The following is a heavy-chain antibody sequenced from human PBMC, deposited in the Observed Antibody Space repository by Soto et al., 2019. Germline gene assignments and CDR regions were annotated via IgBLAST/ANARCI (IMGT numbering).Heavy chain of an antibody. D-gene: IGHD3-10*01. V-gene: IGHV3-23*01. J-gene: IGHJ4*02. CDR3: AKAGGFGERGDY. CDR2: ISGSGGST. CDR1: GFTFSSYA. Sequence: GGSLRLSCAASGFTFSSYAMSWVRQAPGKGLEWVSAISGSGGSTYYADSVKGRFTISRDNSKNTLYLQMNSLRAEDTAVYYFAKAGGFGERGDYWGQGTLVTVSS.